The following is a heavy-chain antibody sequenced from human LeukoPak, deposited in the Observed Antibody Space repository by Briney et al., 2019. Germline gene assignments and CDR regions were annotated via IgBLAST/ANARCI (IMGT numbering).Heavy chain of an antibody. J-gene: IGHJ6*03. CDR1: GYSFTNYW. Sequence: GESLKISCKGSGYSFTNYWIGWVRQLPGKGLEWMGIIYPGDSNTRYSPSFQGQFTISADKAITTAYLQWSSLKASDTAMYYCARGPYCSSTSCYSPYYSYYMDVWGKGTTVTVS. V-gene: IGHV5-51*01. D-gene: IGHD2-2*01. CDR3: ARGPYCSSTSCYSPYYSYYMDV. CDR2: IYPGDSNT.